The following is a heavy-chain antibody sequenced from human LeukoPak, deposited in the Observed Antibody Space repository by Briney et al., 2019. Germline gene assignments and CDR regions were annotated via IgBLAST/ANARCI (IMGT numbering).Heavy chain of an antibody. J-gene: IGHJ6*03. D-gene: IGHD2-2*01. V-gene: IGHV1-18*01. Sequence: ASVKVSCKASGYTFTSYGISWVRQAPGRGLEWMGWISAYNGNTNDAQKLQGRVTMTTDTSTSTAYMELRSLRSDDTAVYYCARAPGYCSSTSCSKYYYYYYMDVWGKGTTVTVSS. CDR2: ISAYNGNT. CDR1: GYTFTSYG. CDR3: ARAPGYCSSTSCSKYYYYYYMDV.